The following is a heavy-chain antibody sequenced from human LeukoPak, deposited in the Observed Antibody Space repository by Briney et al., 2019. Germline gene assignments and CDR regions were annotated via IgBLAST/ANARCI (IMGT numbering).Heavy chain of an antibody. Sequence: SVKVSCKASGGTFSSYTISWVRQAPGQGLEWMGRIIPILGIANYAQKFQGRVTITADKSTSTAYMELSSLRSEDTAVYYCARDRRDGYNYLMASDYWGQGTLVTVSS. V-gene: IGHV1-69*04. J-gene: IGHJ4*02. CDR2: IIPILGIA. D-gene: IGHD5-24*01. CDR1: GGTFSSYT. CDR3: ARDRRDGYNYLMASDY.